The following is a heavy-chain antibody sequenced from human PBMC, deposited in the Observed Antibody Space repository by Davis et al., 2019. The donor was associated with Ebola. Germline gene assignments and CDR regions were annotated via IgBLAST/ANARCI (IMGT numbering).Heavy chain of an antibody. Sequence: GESLKISCAASGFTFSTNTMNWVRQAPGKGLEWVSSISSSSSDIYYADSVKGRFTISRDNSKNTLYLEMTTLRLEDTAVYYCVKDLLSDWVSWGQGTLVTVSS. CDR3: VKDLLSDWVS. CDR1: GFTFSTNT. CDR2: ISSSSSDI. V-gene: IGHV3-21*01. D-gene: IGHD3-9*01. J-gene: IGHJ5*02.